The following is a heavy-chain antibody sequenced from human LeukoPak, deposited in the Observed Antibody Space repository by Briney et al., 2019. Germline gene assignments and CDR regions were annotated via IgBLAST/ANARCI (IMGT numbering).Heavy chain of an antibody. Sequence: PGGSLRLSCAASGFTFSSYGMHWVRQAPGKGLEWVAVISYDGSNKYYADSVKGRFTISRDNSKNTLYLQMNSLRAEDTAVYYCAKDQEYSSSWTFDYWGQGTLVTVSS. J-gene: IGHJ4*02. CDR2: ISYDGSNK. D-gene: IGHD6-13*01. CDR3: AKDQEYSSSWTFDY. CDR1: GFTFSSYG. V-gene: IGHV3-30*18.